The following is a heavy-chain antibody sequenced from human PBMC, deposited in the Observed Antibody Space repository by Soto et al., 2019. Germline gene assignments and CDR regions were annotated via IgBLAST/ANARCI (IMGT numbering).Heavy chain of an antibody. CDR1: GFTFSSYA. V-gene: IGHV3-30-3*01. D-gene: IGHD2-21*02. Sequence: QVQLVESGGGVVQPGRSLRLSCAASGFTFSSYAMHWVRQAPGKGLEWVAVISYDGSNKYYADSVKGRFTISRDNSKNTVYLQMDYLRAEDTAMYYCAKDDVSGDGLWLVSAWGQGTPVTVS. CDR2: ISYDGSNK. J-gene: IGHJ5*02. CDR3: AKDDVSGDGLWLVSA.